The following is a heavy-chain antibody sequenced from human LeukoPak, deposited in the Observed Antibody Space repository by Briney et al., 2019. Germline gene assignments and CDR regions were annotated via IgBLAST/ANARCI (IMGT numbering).Heavy chain of an antibody. Sequence: AESLTLSCAVSGLTFRSYSVSWVRPPPGKGLEWVSSISSISSYIYNADSVKGRFTLSRDNAKNSLYLQMDSRRAEDTVVDYCAKGGRFGKFDYWGAGTRVTVSS. CDR3: AKGGRFGKFDY. J-gene: IGHJ4*02. D-gene: IGHD3-10*01. CDR1: GLTFRSYS. CDR2: ISSISSYI. V-gene: IGHV3-21*04.